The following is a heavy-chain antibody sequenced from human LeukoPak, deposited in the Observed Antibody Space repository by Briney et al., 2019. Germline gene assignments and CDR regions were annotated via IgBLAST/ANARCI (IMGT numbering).Heavy chain of an antibody. J-gene: IGHJ6*03. Sequence: PSETLSLTCTVSGYSISSGYYWGWIRQPPGKGLEWIGEINHSGSTNYNPSLKSRVTISVDTSKNQFSLKLSSVTAADTAIYYCARLTMTTVTRGKGPGYYYMDVWGKGTTVTVSS. CDR2: INHSGST. D-gene: IGHD4-11*01. CDR1: GYSISSGYY. V-gene: IGHV4-38-2*02. CDR3: ARLTMTTVTRGKGPGYYYMDV.